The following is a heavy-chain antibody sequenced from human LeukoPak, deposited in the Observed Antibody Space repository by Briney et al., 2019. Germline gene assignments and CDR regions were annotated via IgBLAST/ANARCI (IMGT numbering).Heavy chain of an antibody. CDR3: ARVGYSYVAFDI. Sequence: SETLSLTCAVSGGSISSSNWWSWVRQPPGKGLEWIGEIYHTGNINYNPSLKSRVTISVDKSKNQFSLKLSSVTAADTAVYYCARVGYSYVAFDIWGQGAMVTVSS. V-gene: IGHV4-4*02. CDR1: GGSISSSNW. J-gene: IGHJ3*02. CDR2: IYHTGNI. D-gene: IGHD5-18*01.